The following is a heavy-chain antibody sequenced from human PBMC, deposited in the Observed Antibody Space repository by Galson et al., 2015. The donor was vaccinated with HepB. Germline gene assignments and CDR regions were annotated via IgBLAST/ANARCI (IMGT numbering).Heavy chain of an antibody. Sequence: SLRLSCAASGFTFSDFYMSWFRQAPGKGLEWVSYINSHGDFAHYAESLKGRFTISRDNAKNSLYLQMNGLRAEDTAVYFCARVLGTALYYFDYWGLGTLVTVSS. V-gene: IGHV3-11*06. J-gene: IGHJ4*02. CDR1: GFTFSDFY. CDR2: INSHGDFA. CDR3: ARVLGTALYYFDY. D-gene: IGHD5-18*01.